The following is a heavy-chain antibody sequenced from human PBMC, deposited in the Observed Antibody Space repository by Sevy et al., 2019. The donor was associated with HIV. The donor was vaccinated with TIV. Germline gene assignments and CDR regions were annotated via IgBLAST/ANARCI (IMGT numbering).Heavy chain of an antibody. V-gene: IGHV4-31*03. Sequence: SETLSLTCSVSGDSITSGHYYWSWIRQHPGKGLEWIGYMHYSGITYSGPSLKSRVLMSVDRSKNQLSLKLTSVTAADTAVYYCARDSSRVEATMIKGFDPCGQGTLVTVSS. CDR3: ARDSSRVEATMIKGFDP. D-gene: IGHD3-16*01. CDR1: GDSITSGHYY. J-gene: IGHJ5*01. CDR2: MHYSGIT.